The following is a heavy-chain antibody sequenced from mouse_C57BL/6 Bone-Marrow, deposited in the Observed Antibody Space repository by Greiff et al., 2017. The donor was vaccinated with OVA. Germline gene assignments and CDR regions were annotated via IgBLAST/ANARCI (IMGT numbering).Heavy chain of an antibody. J-gene: IGHJ2*01. D-gene: IGHD1-1*02. CDR3: ARRGNYAPFDY. V-gene: IGHV5-15*04. CDR1: GFTFSDYG. CDR2: ISNLAYSI. Sequence: DVKLQESGGGLVQPGGSLKLSCAASGFTFSDYGMAWVRQAPRKGPEWVAFISNLAYSIYYADTVTGRFTISRENAKNTLYLEMSSLRSEDTAMYYCARRGNYAPFDYWGQGTTLTVSS.